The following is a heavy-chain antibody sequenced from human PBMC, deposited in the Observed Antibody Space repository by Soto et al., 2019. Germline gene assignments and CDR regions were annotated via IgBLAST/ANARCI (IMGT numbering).Heavy chain of an antibody. J-gene: IGHJ3*02. CDR1: GGSISSGGYY. D-gene: IGHD2-15*01. Sequence: LSETLSLTCTVSGGSISSGGYYWSWIRQHPGKGLEWIGYIYYSGSTYYNPSLKSRVTISVDTSKNQFSLKLSSVTAADTAVYYCARESTNCSGGSCYSGAFDIWGQGTMVTVSS. CDR2: IYYSGST. V-gene: IGHV4-31*03. CDR3: ARESTNCSGGSCYSGAFDI.